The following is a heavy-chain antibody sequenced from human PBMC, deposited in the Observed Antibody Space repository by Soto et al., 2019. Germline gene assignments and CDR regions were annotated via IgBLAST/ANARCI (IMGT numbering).Heavy chain of an antibody. V-gene: IGHV3-23*01. D-gene: IGHD5-18*01. CDR2: ISGSGGST. CDR3: ATSDTAMNPYYYYGMDV. CDR1: GFSLRSYA. J-gene: IGHJ6*02. Sequence: PGGSLRLSCAASGFSLRSYAVTWVRQVPGKGLEWVSVISGSGGSTYYADSVKGRFTISRDNSKNTLYLQMNSLRAEDTAVYYYATSDTAMNPYYYYGMDVWGQGTTVTVSS.